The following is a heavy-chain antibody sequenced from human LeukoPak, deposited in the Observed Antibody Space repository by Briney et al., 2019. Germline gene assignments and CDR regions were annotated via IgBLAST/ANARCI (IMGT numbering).Heavy chain of an antibody. J-gene: IGHJ4*02. CDR1: GCTFSGYY. CDR2: ISSSSSYT. CDR3: ARSGSHDY. Sequence: KPGGSLSLSCTASGCTFSGYYMSWIRQAPGKGLEWVSYISSSSSYTNYADSVKGRFTISRDNAKNSLYLQMNSLRADDTAVYYCARSGSHDYWGQGTLVTVSS. V-gene: IGHV3-11*03. D-gene: IGHD1-26*01.